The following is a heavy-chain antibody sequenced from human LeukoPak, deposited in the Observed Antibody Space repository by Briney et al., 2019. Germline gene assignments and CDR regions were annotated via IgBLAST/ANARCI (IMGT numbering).Heavy chain of an antibody. CDR2: IIPSLGIA. CDR1: GGTFSSYA. D-gene: IGHD5-12*01. Sequence: ASVKVSCKASGGTFSSYAFSWVRQAPGQGLEWMGRIIPSLGIANYAQKFQGRVAITADKSTSTAYMELSSLRSEDTAVYYCARVGYSGYELPDPHVDYWGQGTLVTVSS. CDR3: ARVGYSGYELPDPHVDY. V-gene: IGHV1-69*04. J-gene: IGHJ4*02.